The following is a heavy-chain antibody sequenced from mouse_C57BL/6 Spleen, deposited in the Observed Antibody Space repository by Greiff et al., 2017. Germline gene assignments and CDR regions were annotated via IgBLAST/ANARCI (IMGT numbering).Heavy chain of an antibody. CDR3: ARADYGAMDY. V-gene: IGHV1-64*01. CDR2: IHPNSGST. Sequence: QVQLQQPGAELVKPGASVKLSCKASGYTFTSYWMHWVKQRPGQGLEWIGMIHPNSGSTNYNEKFKSKATLTVDKSSSTAYMQPSSLTSEDSAVYYCARADYGAMDYWGQGTSVTVSS. D-gene: IGHD2-4*01. J-gene: IGHJ4*01. CDR1: GYTFTSYW.